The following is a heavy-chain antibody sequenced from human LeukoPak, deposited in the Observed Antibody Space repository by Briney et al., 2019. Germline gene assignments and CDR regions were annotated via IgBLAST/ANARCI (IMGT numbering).Heavy chain of an antibody. Sequence: GESLKISCKGSGYSFTSYWTGWVRQMPGKGLEWMGIIYPGDSDTRYSPSFQGQVTISADKSISTAYLQWSSLKASDTAMYYCARQAPLAYCGGDCYSDYWGQGTLVTVSS. V-gene: IGHV5-51*01. CDR1: GYSFTSYW. CDR2: IYPGDSDT. CDR3: ARQAPLAYCGGDCYSDY. J-gene: IGHJ4*02. D-gene: IGHD2-21*01.